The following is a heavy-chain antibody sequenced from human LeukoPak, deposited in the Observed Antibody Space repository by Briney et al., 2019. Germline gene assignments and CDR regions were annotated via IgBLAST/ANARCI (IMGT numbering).Heavy chain of an antibody. CDR3: ARARPWDSSRSYYFGMDV. J-gene: IGHJ6*02. Sequence: GGSLILSCDASGFTFRSYALRWVRQAPGTGLGWVSSIPGSGDASYYADSLRGRFSISRDSSKSTVYLQMNSLRDEDTAVYYCARARPWDSSRSYYFGMDVWGQGTTVTVSS. D-gene: IGHD3-22*01. V-gene: IGHV3-23*01. CDR1: GFTFRSYA. CDR2: IPGSGDAS.